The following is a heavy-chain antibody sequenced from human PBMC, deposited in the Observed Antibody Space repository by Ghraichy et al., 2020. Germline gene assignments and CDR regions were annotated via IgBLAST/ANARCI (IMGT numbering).Heavy chain of an antibody. CDR2: INHSGST. J-gene: IGHJ6*02. D-gene: IGHD3-10*01. Sequence: SETLSLTCAVYGGSFSGYYWSWIRQPPGKGLEWIGEINHSGSTNYNPSLKSRVTISVDTSKNQFSLKLSSVTAADTAVYYCARVMSYYGSGRMDVWGQGTMVTVSS. CDR1: GGSFSGYY. V-gene: IGHV4-34*01. CDR3: ARVMSYYGSGRMDV.